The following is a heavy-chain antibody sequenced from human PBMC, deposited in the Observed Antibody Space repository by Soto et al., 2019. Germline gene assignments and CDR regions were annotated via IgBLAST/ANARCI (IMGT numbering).Heavy chain of an antibody. CDR3: ARLTTVGATLYHFDY. V-gene: IGHV4-39*01. D-gene: IGHD1-26*01. CDR1: SGSTMISSYY. CDR2: MYYSGST. Sequence: PSETLSLTCDVSSGSTMISSYYCAWIRQPPGKGLEWIGSMYYSGSTYYNPSLKSRVTMSVDTSKNQFSLGLDSVTAADTAVYYCARLTTVGATLYHFDYWGQGILVTVSS. J-gene: IGHJ4*02.